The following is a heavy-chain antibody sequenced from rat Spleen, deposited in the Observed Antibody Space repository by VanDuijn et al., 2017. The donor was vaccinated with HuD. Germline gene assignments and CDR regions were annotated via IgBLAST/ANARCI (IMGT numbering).Heavy chain of an antibody. J-gene: IGHJ2*01. CDR3: ATQSIIRVPLFDY. Sequence: EVQLVESGGGLVEPGRSLKLSCVASGFTFSNYWMTWVRQAPKQGLEWVATIFYDGNRAYYRDSVKGRFTVSRDNAKSTLYLQMDSLRSEDTATYYCATQSIIRVPLFDYWGQGVMVTVSS. CDR1: GFTFSNYW. D-gene: IGHD4-3*01. V-gene: IGHV5S10*01. CDR2: IFYDGNRA.